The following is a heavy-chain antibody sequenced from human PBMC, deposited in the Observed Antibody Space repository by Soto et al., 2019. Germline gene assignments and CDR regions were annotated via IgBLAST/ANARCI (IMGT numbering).Heavy chain of an antibody. CDR3: ASSPSIPGIVVVPAAFTDYYGMDV. J-gene: IGHJ6*02. CDR2: IDPSDSYT. V-gene: IGHV5-10-1*01. Sequence: GESLKISCKGSGYSFTSYWISWVRQMPGKGLEWMGRIDPSDSYTNYSPSFQGHVTISADKSISTAYLQWSSLKASDTAMYYCASSPSIPGIVVVPAAFTDYYGMDVWGQGTTVTVSS. D-gene: IGHD2-2*01. CDR1: GYSFTSYW.